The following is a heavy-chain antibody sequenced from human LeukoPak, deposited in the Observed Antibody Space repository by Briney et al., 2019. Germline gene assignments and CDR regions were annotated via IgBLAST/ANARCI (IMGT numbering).Heavy chain of an antibody. CDR3: AKDVTSGSSWPETPFDY. D-gene: IGHD6-13*01. Sequence: GGSLRLSCAASGSTFSSYGMHWVRQAPGKGLEWVAFIRYDGSNKYYADSVKGRFTISRDNSKNTLYLQMNSLRAEDTAVYYCAKDVTSGSSWPETPFDYWGQGTLITVSS. V-gene: IGHV3-30*02. CDR2: IRYDGSNK. CDR1: GSTFSSYG. J-gene: IGHJ4*02.